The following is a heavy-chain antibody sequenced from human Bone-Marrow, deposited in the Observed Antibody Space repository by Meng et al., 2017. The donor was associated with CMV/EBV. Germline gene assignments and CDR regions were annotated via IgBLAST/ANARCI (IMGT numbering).Heavy chain of an antibody. V-gene: IGHV1-2*02. CDR2: INPNSGGT. CDR1: GYTFTGYY. J-gene: IGHJ4*02. D-gene: IGHD2-2*01. CDR3: ARKLWDLGYCSSTSCRGGTGVDY. Sequence: ASVKVSCKASGYTFTGYYMHWVRQAPGQGLELMGWINPNSGGTNYAQKFQGRVTMTRDTSISTAYMELSRLRSDDTAVYYCARKLWDLGYCSSTSCRGGTGVDYWGQGTLVTVSS.